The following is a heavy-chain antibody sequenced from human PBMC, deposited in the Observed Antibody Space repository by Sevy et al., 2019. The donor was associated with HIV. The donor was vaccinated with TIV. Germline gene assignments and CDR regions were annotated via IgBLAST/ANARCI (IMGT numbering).Heavy chain of an antibody. CDR3: TRALATADTPEYYFDY. V-gene: IGHV3-49*03. CDR1: GFTFGDYA. J-gene: IGHJ4*02. Sequence: GGSLRLSCTSSGFTFGDYAMSRFRQAPGKGLEWVAFIRRNAHEPYGGTTEYAASVKGRFTISRDDSKSIAYLQMNSLKTEDTAVYYCTRALATADTPEYYFDYWGQGILVTVSS. CDR2: IRRNAHEPYGGTT. D-gene: IGHD5-12*01.